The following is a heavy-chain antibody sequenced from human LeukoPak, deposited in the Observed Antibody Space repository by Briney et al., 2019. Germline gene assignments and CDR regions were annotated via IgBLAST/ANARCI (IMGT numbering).Heavy chain of an antibody. J-gene: IGHJ5*02. CDR2: IKHSGGST. V-gene: IGHV1-46*01. CDR1: GYTFTSYY. CDR3: ARGGRGYSYGPGDP. Sequence: SVNVSCTASGYTFTSYYMHWVRQAPGPGLEWMGIIKHSGGSTSYAQKFQGRVTMTRDTSTSTVYMELSSLRSEDTAVYYCARGGRGYSYGPGDPWGQGTLVTVSS. D-gene: IGHD5-18*01.